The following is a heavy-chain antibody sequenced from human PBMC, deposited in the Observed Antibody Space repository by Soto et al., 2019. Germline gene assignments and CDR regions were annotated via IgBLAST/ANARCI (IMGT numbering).Heavy chain of an antibody. J-gene: IGHJ4*02. Sequence: SETLSLTCAVYGGSFSGYYWSWIRQPPGKGLEWIGEINHSGSTNYNPSLKSRVTISVDTSKNQFSLKLSSVTAADTAVYYCAQTYTSYGGNFVTFDYWGQGTLVTVSS. CDR2: INHSGST. D-gene: IGHD4-17*01. CDR1: GGSFSGYY. V-gene: IGHV4-34*01. CDR3: AQTYTSYGGNFVTFDY.